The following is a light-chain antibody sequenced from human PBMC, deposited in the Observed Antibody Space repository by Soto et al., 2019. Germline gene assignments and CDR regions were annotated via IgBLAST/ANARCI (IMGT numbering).Light chain of an antibody. J-gene: IGKJ3*01. Sequence: DVHMAKTQSSQSASVGDRVTITFRASQSISSYLNWYQQKAGKPPKLLIYAASSLQSGVPSRFSGSGSGTEFTLAISSLQPEDFATYYCQQPYTHPLTFGPGTKVDIK. CDR3: QQPYTHPLT. CDR2: AAS. V-gene: IGKV1-39*01. CDR1: QSISSY.